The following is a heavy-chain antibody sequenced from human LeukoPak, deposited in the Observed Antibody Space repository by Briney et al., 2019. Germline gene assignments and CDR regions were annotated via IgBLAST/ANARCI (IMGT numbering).Heavy chain of an antibody. D-gene: IGHD2-2*01. CDR1: GGSFSGYY. V-gene: IGHV4-34*01. Sequence: PSETLSLTCAVYGGSFSGYYWSWIRQPPGKGLEWIGEINHSGSTNYNPSLKSRVTISVDTSKNQFSLKLSSVTAADTAVYYCARAYCSSTSCYPYYSDYWGQGTLVTVSS. CDR2: INHSGST. J-gene: IGHJ4*02. CDR3: ARAYCSSTSCYPYYSDY.